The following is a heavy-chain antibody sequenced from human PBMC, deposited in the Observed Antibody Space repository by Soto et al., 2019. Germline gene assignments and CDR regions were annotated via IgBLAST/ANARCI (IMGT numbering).Heavy chain of an antibody. Sequence: ASVKVSCKASGYTFTSYGITWVRQAPGQGLEWLGWISAYNGNTKYAQKVQGRVTMTTDTSTSTAYMELRSLRSDDTAVYYCARGSDSWNYPSDYWGQGTLVTVS. CDR3: ARGSDSWNYPSDY. D-gene: IGHD1-7*01. CDR1: GYTFTSYG. CDR2: ISAYNGNT. J-gene: IGHJ4*02. V-gene: IGHV1-18*01.